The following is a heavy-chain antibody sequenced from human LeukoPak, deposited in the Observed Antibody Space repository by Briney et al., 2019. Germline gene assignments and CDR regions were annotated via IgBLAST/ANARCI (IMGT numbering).Heavy chain of an antibody. CDR2: MFHSGNT. J-gene: IGHJ4*02. CDR3: ARMSLYSYGEFDH. V-gene: IGHV4-38-2*01. D-gene: IGHD5-18*01. Sequence: SETLSLTCAVSGYSISNSYYWGWIRQSPGKGLEWIASMFHSGNTYYNPSLKSRVTISVETSENQFSLKLSSVTAADTAVYYCARMSLYSYGEFDHWGQGTLVTVSS. CDR1: GYSISNSYY.